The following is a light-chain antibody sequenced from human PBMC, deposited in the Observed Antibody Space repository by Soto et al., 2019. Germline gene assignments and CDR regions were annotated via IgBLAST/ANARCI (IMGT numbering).Light chain of an antibody. CDR3: SSYAGSNDAYV. Sequence: QSVLTQPASVSGSPGQSITISCTGTSSDFGSYNLVSWYQQHPGKAPKLMIYEGSKRPSGVSNRFSGSKSGNTASLTISGLQAEDEAEYYCSSYAGSNDAYVFGTGTKVTVL. CDR1: SSDFGSYNL. CDR2: EGS. V-gene: IGLV2-14*02. J-gene: IGLJ1*01.